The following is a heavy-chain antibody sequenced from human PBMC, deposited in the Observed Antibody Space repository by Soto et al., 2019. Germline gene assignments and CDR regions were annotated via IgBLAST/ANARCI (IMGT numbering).Heavy chain of an antibody. D-gene: IGHD3-22*01. Sequence: EVQLLESGGGLVQPGGSLRLSCAASGFTFSNYAMSWARQAPGQGLEWVSSISGSGGSTYYADSVKGRFTISRDNSQNTLYLQMNSLRTEDTAVYCCAKLVVRTSCWGQGTLVNVSS. CDR1: GFTFSNYA. CDR3: AKLVVRTSC. CDR2: ISGSGGST. J-gene: IGHJ4*02. V-gene: IGHV3-23*01.